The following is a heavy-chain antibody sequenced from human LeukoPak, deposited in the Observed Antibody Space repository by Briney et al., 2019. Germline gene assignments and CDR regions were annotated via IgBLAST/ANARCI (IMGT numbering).Heavy chain of an antibody. CDR3: ARDGLLAAAGTPPSADY. V-gene: IGHV3-9*01. J-gene: IGHJ4*02. CDR2: ISWNSGSI. D-gene: IGHD6-13*01. Sequence: GGSLRLSCAASGFTFDDYAMHWVRQAPRKGLEWVSGISWNSGSIGYADSVKGRFTISRDNAKNSLYLQMNSLRAEDTAVYYCARDGLLAAAGTPPSADYWGQGTLVTVSS. CDR1: GFTFDDYA.